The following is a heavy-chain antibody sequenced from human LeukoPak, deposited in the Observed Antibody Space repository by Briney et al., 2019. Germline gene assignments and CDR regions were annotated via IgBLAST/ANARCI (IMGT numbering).Heavy chain of an antibody. CDR1: GFTFSSYA. J-gene: IGHJ4*02. Sequence: GGSLRLSCAASGFTFSSYAMHWVRQAPGKGLEYVSAISSNGGSTYYANSVKGRFTISRDNSKNTLYLQMGSLRAEDMAVYYCARAGMGATKYYFDYWGQGTLVTVSS. CDR3: ARAGMGATKYYFDY. V-gene: IGHV3-64*01. D-gene: IGHD1-26*01. CDR2: ISSNGGST.